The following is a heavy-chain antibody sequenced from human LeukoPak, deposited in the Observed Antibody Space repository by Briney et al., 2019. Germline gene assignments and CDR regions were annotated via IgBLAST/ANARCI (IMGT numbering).Heavy chain of an antibody. CDR3: ARAGGLGIQNYYYYMDV. CDR2: INSDGSST. D-gene: IGHD7-27*01. V-gene: IGHV3-74*01. Sequence: PGGSLRLSCAASGFTFSSYWMHWVRQAPGKGLVWVSRINSDGSSTSYADSVKGRFTISRDNAKNTLYLQMNSLRAEDTGVYYCARAGGLGIQNYYYYMDVWGKGTTVTVSS. J-gene: IGHJ6*03. CDR1: GFTFSSYW.